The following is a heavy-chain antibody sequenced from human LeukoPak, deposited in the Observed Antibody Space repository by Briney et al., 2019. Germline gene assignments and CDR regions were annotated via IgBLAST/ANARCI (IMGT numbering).Heavy chain of an antibody. CDR3: AVGGYYYYMDV. Sequence: PSETLSLTCTVSGGSMSNYFWSWIRQPPGKGLEWIGYVHVSGSTNYNPSLKSRVTISIDTSKNQFSLKVSSVTAADTAVYYCAVGGYYYYMDVWGKGTTVTVSS. V-gene: IGHV4-59*08. CDR1: GGSMSNYF. D-gene: IGHD3-10*01. CDR2: VHVSGST. J-gene: IGHJ6*03.